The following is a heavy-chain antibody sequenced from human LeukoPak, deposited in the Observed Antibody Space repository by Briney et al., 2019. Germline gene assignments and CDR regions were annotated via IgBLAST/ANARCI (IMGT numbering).Heavy chain of an antibody. J-gene: IGHJ5*02. V-gene: IGHV1-8*01. CDR1: GYTFTSYD. Sequence: ASVKVSCKASGYTFTSYDINWVRQATGQGLEWMGWMNPNSGNTGYAQKFQGRVTMTRNTSISTAYMELSSLRSEDTAVYYCARGRYDILTGYWFDPWGQGTLVTVSS. CDR2: MNPNSGNT. D-gene: IGHD3-9*01. CDR3: ARGRYDILTGYWFDP.